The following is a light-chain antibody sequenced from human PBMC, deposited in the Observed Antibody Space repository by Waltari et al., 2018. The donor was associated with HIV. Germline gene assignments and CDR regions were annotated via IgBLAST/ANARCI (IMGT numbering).Light chain of an antibody. CDR2: ASS. Sequence: DIQMTQSPSSLSASVGDRVTITCRASQSVSRYLNWYQQKQGRAPKLLIYASSSLQRGVPSKFSGSGSGTDFTLTITSLQPEDFATYYCQQSYSAPITFGQGTRL. CDR3: QQSYSAPIT. V-gene: IGKV1-39*01. CDR1: QSVSRY. J-gene: IGKJ5*01.